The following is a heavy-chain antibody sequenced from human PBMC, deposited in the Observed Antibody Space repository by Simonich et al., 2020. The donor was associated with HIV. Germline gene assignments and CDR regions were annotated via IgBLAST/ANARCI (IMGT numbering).Heavy chain of an antibody. J-gene: IGHJ4*02. CDR3: ARRDRELILYFDY. D-gene: IGHD3-3*01. CDR2: INHSGIT. CDR1: GGSFSGSY. Sequence: QVQLQQWGAGLLKPSETLSLTCAVYGGSFSGSYWSWTRQPPGKGLEWNGEINHSGITNYKSSLNSRATISVDKSKNQFSLKLSSVTAADTAIYYCARRDRELILYFDYWGQGNLVTVSS. V-gene: IGHV4-34*01.